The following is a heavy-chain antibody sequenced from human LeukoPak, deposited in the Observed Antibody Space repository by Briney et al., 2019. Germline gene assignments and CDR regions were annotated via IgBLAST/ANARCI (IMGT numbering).Heavy chain of an antibody. D-gene: IGHD1-26*01. CDR1: GYTFTSYY. J-gene: IGHJ4*02. V-gene: IGHV1-46*01. CDR3: AKDGGTYSADY. Sequence: ASVKVSCKASGYTFTSYYMHWVRQAPGQGLEWMGILNPSGSGTRNAQKFQGRVTMTRDTSTSTVYMELSSLRSEDTAVYYCAKDGGTYSADYWGQGTLVTVSS. CDR2: LNPSGSGT.